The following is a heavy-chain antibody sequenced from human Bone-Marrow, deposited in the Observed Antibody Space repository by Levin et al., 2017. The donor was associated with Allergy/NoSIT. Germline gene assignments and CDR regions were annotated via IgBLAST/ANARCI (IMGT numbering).Heavy chain of an antibody. CDR2: ISSSSSYI. J-gene: IGHJ4*02. Sequence: PSETLSLTCAASGFTFSSYSMNWVRQAPGKGLEWVSSISSSSSYIYYADSVKGRFTISRDNAKNSLYLQMNSLRAEDTAVYYCARGDYDSSGYLVWWGQGTLVTVSS. CDR3: ARGDYDSSGYLVW. D-gene: IGHD3-22*01. CDR1: GFTFSSYS. V-gene: IGHV3-21*01.